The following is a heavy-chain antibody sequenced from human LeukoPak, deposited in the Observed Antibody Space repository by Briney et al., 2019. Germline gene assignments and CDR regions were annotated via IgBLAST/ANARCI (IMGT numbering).Heavy chain of an antibody. Sequence: PGGSLRLSCATSGFTFSSNWMSWVRHVPGRGLDWVANIKPDGSAEYYAASVKGRFTVSRDNAKNSLYLQMNSLRAEDTAVYYCARDPNSIAAAGTGDYWGQGTLVTVSS. V-gene: IGHV3-7*01. D-gene: IGHD6-13*01. CDR2: IKPDGSAE. CDR3: ARDPNSIAAAGTGDY. CDR1: GFTFSSNW. J-gene: IGHJ4*02.